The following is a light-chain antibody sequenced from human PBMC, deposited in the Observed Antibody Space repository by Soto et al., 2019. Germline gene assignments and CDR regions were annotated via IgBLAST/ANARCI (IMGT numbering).Light chain of an antibody. V-gene: IGLV1-44*01. J-gene: IGLJ3*02. CDR1: SSNIGSNT. CDR3: ATWDDSRGV. Sequence: QSVLTQPPSASGTPGQRVTISCSGSSSNIGSNTVNWYQQLPGAAPKLLIYSDTQRPSGVPDRFSGSKSGTSASLAISGLQSEDEADYYCATWDDSRGVFGGGTKLPVL. CDR2: SDT.